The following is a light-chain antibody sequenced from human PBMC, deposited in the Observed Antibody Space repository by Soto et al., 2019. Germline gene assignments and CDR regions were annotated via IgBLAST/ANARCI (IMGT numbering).Light chain of an antibody. J-gene: IGKJ1*01. CDR1: QSLSSN. CDR3: LQYNDWPPWT. Sequence: EVVMTQSPVTLSVSPGERATLSCRASQSLSSNLAWYQQKPGQVPRLLIYGASTRATGIPGRFSGSGSGTEFTLTISSLQSEDFAVYYCLQYNDWPPWTFGQGTKVEIK. CDR2: GAS. V-gene: IGKV3-15*01.